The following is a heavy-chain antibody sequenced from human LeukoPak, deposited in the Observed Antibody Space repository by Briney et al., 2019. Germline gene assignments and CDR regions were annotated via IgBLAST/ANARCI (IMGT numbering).Heavy chain of an antibody. V-gene: IGHV3-7*01. Sequence: PGRSPRLSCAASGFTFSSFWMRCVRPAPGKGLESVANIKQEGSATNSLGSVKGRFNISRDDARNPLYLQLKSLRAVASTAFFCARGLELVLWGQGTLVTVSS. CDR1: GFTFSSFW. J-gene: IGHJ1*01. CDR2: IKQEGSAT. D-gene: IGHD1-1*01. CDR3: ARGLELVL.